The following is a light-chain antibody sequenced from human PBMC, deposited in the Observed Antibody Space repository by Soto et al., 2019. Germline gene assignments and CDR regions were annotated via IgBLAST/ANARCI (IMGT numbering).Light chain of an antibody. CDR1: QSVSSN. V-gene: IGKV3-15*01. J-gene: IGKJ1*01. Sequence: EIVMTQSPATLSVSPGERATLSCRASQSVSSNLAWYQQKPGQAPRLLIYGASTRATGIPARFSGSGSGTEFTLTISSLQSEDFAVYCCQQYNNGWTFGQGTKVEIK. CDR2: GAS. CDR3: QQYNNGWT.